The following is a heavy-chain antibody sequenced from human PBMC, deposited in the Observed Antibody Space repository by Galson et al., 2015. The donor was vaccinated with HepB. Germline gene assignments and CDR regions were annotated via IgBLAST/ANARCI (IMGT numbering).Heavy chain of an antibody. CDR2: IYSGGST. D-gene: IGHD6-13*01. Sequence: SLRLSCAASGFTVSSNYMSWVRQAPGKGLEWVSVIYSGGSTYYADSVKGRFTISRDNSKNTLYLQMNSLRAEDTAVYYCAREGAAAGAYYYYGMDVWGQGTTVTVSS. CDR3: AREGAAAGAYYYYGMDV. CDR1: GFTVSSNY. V-gene: IGHV3-53*01. J-gene: IGHJ6*02.